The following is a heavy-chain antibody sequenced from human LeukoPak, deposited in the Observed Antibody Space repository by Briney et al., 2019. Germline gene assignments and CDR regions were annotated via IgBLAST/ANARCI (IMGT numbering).Heavy chain of an antibody. CDR3: ARDLYPYCSGGSCYGRGAFDI. V-gene: IGHV3-30*02. CDR1: GFTFSSYG. J-gene: IGHJ3*02. CDR2: IRYDGSNK. D-gene: IGHD2-15*01. Sequence: GGSLRLSCAASGFTFSSYGMPWVRQAPGKGLEWVAFIRYDGSNKYYADSVKGRFTISRDNSKNTLYLQMNSLRAEDTAVYYCARDLYPYCSGGSCYGRGAFDIWGQGTMVTVSS.